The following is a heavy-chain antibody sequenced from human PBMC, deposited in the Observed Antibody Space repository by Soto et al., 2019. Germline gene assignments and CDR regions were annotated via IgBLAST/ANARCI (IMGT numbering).Heavy chain of an antibody. Sequence: EVQLLESGGGLVQPGGSLRLSCAASGFTFSTYAMAWVRQAPGQGLEWVSGISGSGGRIYYAVSVQGRFTISRDNSKNTLYVQMNSLRAEDTAVYYCAKRDYSESGGYASLFDYWGQGTLVTVSS. J-gene: IGHJ4*02. V-gene: IGHV3-23*01. CDR1: GFTFSTYA. CDR3: AKRDYSESGGYASLFDY. CDR2: ISGSGGRI. D-gene: IGHD3-22*01.